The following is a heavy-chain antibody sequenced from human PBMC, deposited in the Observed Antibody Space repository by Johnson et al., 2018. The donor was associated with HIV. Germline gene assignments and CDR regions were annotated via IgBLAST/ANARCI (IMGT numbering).Heavy chain of an antibody. V-gene: IGHV3-NL1*01. J-gene: IGHJ3*02. CDR3: AKDQWMFDI. Sequence: QVQLMESGGGVVQPGRSLRLSCAASGFTFSSYGMHWVRQAPGKGLEWVSAISGSGGSTYYADSVKGRFTISRDNAKNSLHLQMNSLRAEDTAVYYCAKDQWMFDIWGQGTMVTVSS. CDR2: ISGSGGST. CDR1: GFTFSSYG. D-gene: IGHD3-10*02.